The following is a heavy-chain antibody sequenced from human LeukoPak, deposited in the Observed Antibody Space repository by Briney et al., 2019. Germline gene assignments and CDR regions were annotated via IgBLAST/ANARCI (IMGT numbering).Heavy chain of an antibody. CDR2: ISYDGSNK. CDR3: ARDGGLYYYGSGSYSTGYYFDY. J-gene: IGHJ4*02. Sequence: GGSLRLSCAASGFTFRSYVMHWVRLAPGKGLDWEAVISYDGSNKYYADSVKGRFTISRDNSKNTLYLQMNSLRAEDTAVYYCARDGGLYYYGSGSYSTGYYFDYWGQGTLVTVSS. V-gene: IGHV3-30-3*01. CDR1: GFTFRSYV. D-gene: IGHD3-10*01.